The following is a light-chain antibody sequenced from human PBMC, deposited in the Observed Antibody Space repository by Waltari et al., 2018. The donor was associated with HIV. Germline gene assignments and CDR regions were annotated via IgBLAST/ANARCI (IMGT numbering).Light chain of an antibody. CDR2: DVS. Sequence: QSALTQPASVSGSPGQSIPISCPGTSSDVGGYNYVSWYQQHPGKAPKPMIYDVSNRPSGVSNRFSGSKSGNTASLTISGLQAEDEADYYCSSYTSSNTLPYVFGTGTKVTV. J-gene: IGLJ1*01. V-gene: IGLV2-14*03. CDR1: SSDVGGYNY. CDR3: SSYTSSNTLPYV.